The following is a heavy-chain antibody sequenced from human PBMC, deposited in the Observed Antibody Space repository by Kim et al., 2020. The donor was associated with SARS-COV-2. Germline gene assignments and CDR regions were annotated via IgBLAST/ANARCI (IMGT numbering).Heavy chain of an antibody. J-gene: IGHJ4*02. CDR3: ARALGSGWFPFDS. CDR2: ISRSSNTR. CDR1: GFTFSDHY. V-gene: IGHV3-11*04. Sequence: GGSLRLSCTASGFTFSDHYMSWIRPAPGKGLEWISYISRSSNTRYYAHSVKGRFTISRDNAKNSLYLQINSLRVEDTAVYYCARALGSGWFPFDSWGQGTPVTVSS. D-gene: IGHD6-19*01.